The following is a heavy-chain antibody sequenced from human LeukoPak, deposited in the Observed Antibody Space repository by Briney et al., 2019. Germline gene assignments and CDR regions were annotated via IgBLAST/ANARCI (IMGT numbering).Heavy chain of an antibody. V-gene: IGHV3-30*18. D-gene: IGHD6-6*01. Sequence: GGSLRLSCAASGFTFSSYGMHWVRQAPGKGLEWVAVISYDGSNKYYADSVKGRFTISRDNSKNTLYLQMNSLRAEDTAVYYCAKISSSIAARKGVLDYMDVWGKGTTVTVSS. CDR1: GFTFSSYG. J-gene: IGHJ6*03. CDR3: AKISSSIAARKGVLDYMDV. CDR2: ISYDGSNK.